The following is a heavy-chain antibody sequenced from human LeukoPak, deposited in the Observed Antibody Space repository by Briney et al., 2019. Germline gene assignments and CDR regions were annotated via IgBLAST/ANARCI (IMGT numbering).Heavy chain of an antibody. CDR2: ISYSGST. J-gene: IGHJ4*02. D-gene: IGHD4-17*01. CDR1: SGSISSANYY. Sequence: TLSLTCTVSSGSISSANYYWSWIRQHPGKGLEWIGYISYSGSTSYNPSLKSRVTMSVDTSENQFSLKLTSVTAADTAVYYCARVGTVTTGFYFDYWGQGTLVTVSS. CDR3: ARVGTVTTGFYFDY. V-gene: IGHV4-31*03.